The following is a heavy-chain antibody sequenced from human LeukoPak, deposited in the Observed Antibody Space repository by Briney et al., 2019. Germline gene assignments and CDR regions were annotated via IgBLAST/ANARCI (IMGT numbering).Heavy chain of an antibody. CDR1: GGSFSGYY. CDR3: ARDPGYCSGGSCPFDY. CDR2: INHSGST. J-gene: IGHJ4*02. Sequence: PSETLSLTCAVYGGSFSGYYWSWIRQPPGKGLEWIGEINHSGSTNYNPSLKSRVTISVDTSKNQFSLKLSSVTAADTAVYYCARDPGYCSGGSCPFDYWGQGTLVTVSS. V-gene: IGHV4-34*01. D-gene: IGHD2-15*01.